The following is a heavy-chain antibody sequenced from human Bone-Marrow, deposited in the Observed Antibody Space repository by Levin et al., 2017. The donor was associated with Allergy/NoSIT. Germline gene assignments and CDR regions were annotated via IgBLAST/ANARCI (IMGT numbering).Heavy chain of an antibody. CDR2: IDHTGSP. D-gene: IGHD3-10*01. J-gene: IGHJ4*02. Sequence: SETLSLTCAAFGWSFSGHYWSWIRQPPGKGLEWIGEIDHTGSPNHIPSLKSRLIVSVDTSKNQFSLKLSSVTAADTAVYYCAGGSSGRRASFDYWSQGTLVTVSS. V-gene: IGHV4-34*01. CDR3: AGGSSGRRASFDY. CDR1: GWSFSGHY.